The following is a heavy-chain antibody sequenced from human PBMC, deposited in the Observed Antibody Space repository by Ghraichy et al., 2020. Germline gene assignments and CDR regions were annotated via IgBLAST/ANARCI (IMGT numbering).Heavy chain of an antibody. J-gene: IGHJ6*03. CDR2: IRPDGSEK. CDR1: GFTFSSYW. V-gene: IGHV3-7*03. CDR3: ARGSSYYYYYYMDV. D-gene: IGHD1-26*01. Sequence: LSLTCAASGFTFSSYWMTWVRQAPGKGLEWVANIRPDGSEKDYVDSVKGRFTISRDNAKNSLYLQMNSLRVEDTAVYYCARGSSYYYYYYMDVWGKGTTVTVS.